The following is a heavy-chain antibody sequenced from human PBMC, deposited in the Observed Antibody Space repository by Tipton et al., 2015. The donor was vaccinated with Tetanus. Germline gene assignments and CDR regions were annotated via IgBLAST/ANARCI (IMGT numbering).Heavy chain of an antibody. CDR2: VYSTGTT. CDR3: ARHQSGYFTPFDY. Sequence: TLSLTCSVSGGSVSNSRFYWGWIRQTPGKGLEWIGSVYSTGTTYHNPSLKSRLNISVDTSTNQFSLTLNSMAAADTGVYYCARHQSGYFTPFDYWGQGKLVTVSS. CDR1: GGSVSNSRFY. V-gene: IGHV4-39*01. J-gene: IGHJ4*02. D-gene: IGHD3-3*01.